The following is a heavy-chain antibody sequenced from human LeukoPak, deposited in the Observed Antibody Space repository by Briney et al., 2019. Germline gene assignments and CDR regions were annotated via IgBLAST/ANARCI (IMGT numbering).Heavy chain of an antibody. CDR1: GGSISNGSYY. V-gene: IGHV4-61*09. J-gene: IGHJ3*02. CDR3: ARRYCSGGSCYSDRGAFDI. CDR2: VYTSGST. Sequence: PSETLSLTCTVSGGSISNGSYYWSWIRQPAGKGLEWIGHVYTSGSTNYNPSLKSRVTISVDTSKNQFSLMLRSVTAADTAVYYCARRYCSGGSCYSDRGAFDIWGQGTMVTVSS. D-gene: IGHD2-15*01.